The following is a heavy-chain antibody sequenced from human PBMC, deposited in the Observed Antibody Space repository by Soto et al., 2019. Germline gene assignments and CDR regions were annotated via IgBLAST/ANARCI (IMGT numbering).Heavy chain of an antibody. CDR1: GYTFTSYA. CDR3: ARDFSYYDFWSGYYTGISNSFDY. J-gene: IGHJ4*02. CDR2: INAGNGNT. D-gene: IGHD3-3*01. V-gene: IGHV1-3*01. Sequence: GASVKVSCKASGYTFTSYAMHWVRQAPGQRLEWMGWINAGNGNTKYSRKFQGRVTITRDTSASTAYMELSSLRSEDTAVYYCARDFSYYDFWSGYYTGISNSFDYWGQGTLVTVSS.